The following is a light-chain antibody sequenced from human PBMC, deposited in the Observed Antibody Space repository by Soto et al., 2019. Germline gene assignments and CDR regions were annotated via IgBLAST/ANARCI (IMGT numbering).Light chain of an antibody. CDR1: SSNIGADYD. CDR3: QSYDSSLSAVV. CDR2: GNS. Sequence: QAVVTQPPSVSRAPGQRVTISCTGSSSNIGADYDVHWYQQLPGTAPKLLIYGNSNRPSGVPDRFSGSKSGTSASLAITGLQAEDEADYYCQSYDSSLSAVVFGGGTKLTVL. J-gene: IGLJ3*02. V-gene: IGLV1-40*01.